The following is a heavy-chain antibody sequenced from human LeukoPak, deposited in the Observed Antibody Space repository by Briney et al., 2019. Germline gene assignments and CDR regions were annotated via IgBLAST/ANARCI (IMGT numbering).Heavy chain of an antibody. J-gene: IGHJ4*02. CDR1: GYTFTSYG. CDR2: ISAYNGNT. D-gene: IGHD3-22*01. Sequence: ASVKVSCKASGYTFTSYGISWVRQAPGQGLEWMGWISAYNGNTNYAQKLQGRVTMTTDTSTSTAYMELRSLRSDDTAVYYCARDDYTPGYDGRDYWGQGTLVTVSS. V-gene: IGHV1-18*01. CDR3: ARDDYTPGYDGRDY.